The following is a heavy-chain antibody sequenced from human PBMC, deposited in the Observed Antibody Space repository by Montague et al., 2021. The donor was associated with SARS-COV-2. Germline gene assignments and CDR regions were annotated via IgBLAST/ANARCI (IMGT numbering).Heavy chain of an antibody. V-gene: IGHV2-5*02. CDR3: ARSYGDYLFDY. D-gene: IGHD4-17*01. CDR2: IYWDDDK. J-gene: IGHJ4*02. Sequence: PALVKPTQTLTLTCTFSGFSLSTSGVGVGWIRQPPGKALEWLALIYWDDDKCYSPSLKIRLTITKDTSKNQVVLTMTNMDPVDTATYYCARSYGDYLFDYWGQGTLVTVSS. CDR1: GFSLSTSGVG.